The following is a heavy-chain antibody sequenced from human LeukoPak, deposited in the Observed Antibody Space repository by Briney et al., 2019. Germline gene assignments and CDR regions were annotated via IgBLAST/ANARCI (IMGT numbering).Heavy chain of an antibody. Sequence: SETLPLTCAVYGGSFSGYYWSWIRQPPGKGLEWIGEINHSGSTNYNPSLKSRVTISVDTSKNQFSLKLSSVTAADTAVYYCVGFTTGTTGDYWGQGTLVTVSS. CDR1: GGSFSGYY. J-gene: IGHJ4*02. CDR3: VGFTTGTTGDY. D-gene: IGHD1-1*01. V-gene: IGHV4-34*01. CDR2: INHSGST.